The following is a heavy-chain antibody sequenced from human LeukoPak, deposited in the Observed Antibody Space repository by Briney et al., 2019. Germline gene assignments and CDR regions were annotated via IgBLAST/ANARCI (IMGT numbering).Heavy chain of an antibody. D-gene: IGHD3-22*01. CDR1: GGTFSSSA. Sequence: ASVKVSCKASGGTFSSSAMQWVRQARGQRLEWIGWIVVGSDNTNYAQKFQERVTITRDMSTSTAYMELSSLRSDDTAVYFCVADPYYDASGPPRWFDPWGQGTLVTVSS. V-gene: IGHV1-58*02. J-gene: IGHJ5*02. CDR3: VADPYYDASGPPRWFDP. CDR2: IVVGSDNT.